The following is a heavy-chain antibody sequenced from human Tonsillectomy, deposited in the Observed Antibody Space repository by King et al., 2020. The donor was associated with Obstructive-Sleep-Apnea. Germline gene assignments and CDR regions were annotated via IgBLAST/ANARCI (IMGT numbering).Heavy chain of an antibody. Sequence: QMQLQESGPRLAKPSETLSLTCTVSGASISSYYWSWIRQPAGKGLEWVGRMAISGDTAYNPSLKSRVTMSIDKSKNQFSLKPSSVTAADTAVYYCATVEVGADRAFDFWGQGTVVTVSP. CDR1: GASISSYY. J-gene: IGHJ3*01. CDR2: MAISGDT. CDR3: ATVEVGADRAFDF. V-gene: IGHV4-4*07. D-gene: IGHD1-26*01.